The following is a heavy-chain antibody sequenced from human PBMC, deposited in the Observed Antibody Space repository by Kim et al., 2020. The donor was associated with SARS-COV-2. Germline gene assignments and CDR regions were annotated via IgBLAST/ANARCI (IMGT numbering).Heavy chain of an antibody. V-gene: IGHV3-21*01. CDR2: ISSSSSYI. J-gene: IGHJ5*02. CDR3: ARRATSSSWYYDWFDP. Sequence: GGSLRLSCAASGFTFSSYSMNWVRQAPGKGLEWVSSISSSSSYIYYADSVKGRFTISRDNAKNSLYLQMNSLRAEDTAVYYCARRATSSSWYYDWFDPWGQGTLVTVSS. D-gene: IGHD6-13*01. CDR1: GFTFSSYS.